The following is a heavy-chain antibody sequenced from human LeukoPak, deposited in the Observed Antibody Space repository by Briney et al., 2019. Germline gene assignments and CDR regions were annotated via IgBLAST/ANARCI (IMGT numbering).Heavy chain of an antibody. CDR2: ISYDGSNK. Sequence: PGGSLRLSCAASGFTFSNYGMHWVRQAPGKGLEWVAFISYDGSNKYYADSVKGRFTISRDNSKNTVSLQMNSLRAEDTAVYYCAEKAFDSGSYHWFDPWGQGTLVTVSS. CDR3: AEKAFDSGSYHWFDP. CDR1: GFTFSNYG. V-gene: IGHV3-30*18. D-gene: IGHD3-10*01. J-gene: IGHJ5*02.